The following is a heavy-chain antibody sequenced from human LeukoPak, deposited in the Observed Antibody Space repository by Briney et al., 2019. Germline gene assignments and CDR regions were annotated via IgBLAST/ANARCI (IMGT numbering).Heavy chain of an antibody. CDR1: GFTISGYW. J-gene: IGHJ4*01. D-gene: IGHD3-10*01. Sequence: GGSLRLSCAASGFTISGYWMHWVRQAPGKGLVKVSRISGDGSITAYADSVKGRFTISRDNAKNTLYLQMNSLRAEDTAVYYCARGRAGNYYNHNDYWGQGTLVTVSS. V-gene: IGHV3-74*01. CDR2: ISGDGSIT. CDR3: ARGRAGNYYNHNDY.